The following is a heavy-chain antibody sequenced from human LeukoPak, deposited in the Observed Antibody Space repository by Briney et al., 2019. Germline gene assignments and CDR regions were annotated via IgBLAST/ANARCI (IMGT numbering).Heavy chain of an antibody. J-gene: IGHJ4*02. CDR3: AKDSATTVTSVDY. Sequence: PGGSLRLSCAASGFTFSAYALTWVRQAPGKGLEWVSTIAYSGADTYYADSVKGRFTISRDNSKNTLYLQMNSLRAEDTAAYYCAKDSATTVTSVDYWGQGTLVTVSS. D-gene: IGHD4-17*01. CDR1: GFTFSAYA. CDR2: IAYSGADT. V-gene: IGHV3-23*01.